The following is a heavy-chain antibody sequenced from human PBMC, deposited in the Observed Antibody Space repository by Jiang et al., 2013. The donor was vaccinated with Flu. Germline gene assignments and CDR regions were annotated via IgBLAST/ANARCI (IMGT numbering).Heavy chain of an antibody. CDR1: GYIFSTYG. Sequence: SGAEVKKPGASVKVSCKASGYIFSTYGINWVRQAPGQGVEWMGWTSAYNGNTNYAQKFQNRVTLTTDTSSSTAYLELRSLRSDDAAVYYCARMVVTATRTYYFDYVGPGNPGHRLL. V-gene: IGHV1-18*01. CDR3: ARMVVTATRTYYFDY. J-gene: IGHJ4*02. D-gene: IGHD2-15*01. CDR2: TSAYNGNT.